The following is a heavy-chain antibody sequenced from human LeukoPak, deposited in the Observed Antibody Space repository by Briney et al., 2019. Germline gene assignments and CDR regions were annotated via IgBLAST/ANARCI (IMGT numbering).Heavy chain of an antibody. D-gene: IGHD3-3*01. CDR3: ATYSYYDYWMRWT. Sequence: TTGGSLRLSCTASGFTFSSYAMNWVRQAPGKGLEWVSSISSSSSIIYYADSVKGRFTISRDNAKNSLYLQVNSLRAEDTAIYYCATYSYYDYWMRWTWGRGTLVTVSS. V-gene: IGHV3-21*01. CDR1: GFTFSSYA. J-gene: IGHJ5*02. CDR2: ISSSSSII.